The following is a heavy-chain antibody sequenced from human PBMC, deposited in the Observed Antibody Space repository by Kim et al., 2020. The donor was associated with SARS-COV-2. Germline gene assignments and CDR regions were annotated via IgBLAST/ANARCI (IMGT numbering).Heavy chain of an antibody. CDR3: SRETHHADIVVVPALQEYTYDYMDV. V-gene: IGHV4-34*01. D-gene: IGHD2-2*01. Sequence: SETLSLTCAVYGGSFSGYYWSWIRQPPGKGMERVGEINHSGSTNYNPTLKSRVTISVDTSKNQFSLKLSSVTAADTAVYYCSRETHHADIVVVPALQEYTYDYMDVWGQGTTVTVSS. J-gene: IGHJ6*03. CDR1: GGSFSGYY. CDR2: INHSGST.